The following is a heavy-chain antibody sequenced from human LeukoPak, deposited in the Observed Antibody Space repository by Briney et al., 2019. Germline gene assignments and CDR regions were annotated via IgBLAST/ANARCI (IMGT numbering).Heavy chain of an antibody. CDR2: ISGSGGST. J-gene: IGHJ4*02. Sequence: GGSLRLSCAASGFTFSSYAMSWVRQAPGKGLEWVSAISGSGGSTYYADSVKGRFTISRDNSKNTLYLQMNSLRAEDTAVYYCAKDRPRIVGARGWVFDYWGQGTLVTVSS. CDR1: GFTFSSYA. D-gene: IGHD1-26*01. CDR3: AKDRPRIVGARGWVFDY. V-gene: IGHV3-23*01.